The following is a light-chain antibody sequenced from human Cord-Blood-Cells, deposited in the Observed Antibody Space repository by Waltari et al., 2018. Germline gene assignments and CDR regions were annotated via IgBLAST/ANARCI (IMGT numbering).Light chain of an antibody. CDR1: SRDVGRYNL. V-gene: IGLV2-23*01. J-gene: IGLJ1*01. CDR2: EGS. CDR3: CSYAGSSTFV. Sequence: QSALTQPASVSGSPGQSITISCTGTSRDVGRYNLVSCYQQHPGKAPKLMIYEGSKRPLGVSNRFSGSKSGNTASLTISGLQAEDEADYYCCSYAGSSTFVFGTGTKVTVL.